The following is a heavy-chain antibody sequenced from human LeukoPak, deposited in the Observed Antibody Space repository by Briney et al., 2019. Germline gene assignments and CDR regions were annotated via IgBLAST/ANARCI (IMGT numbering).Heavy chain of an antibody. D-gene: IGHD3-3*01. CDR3: AKDVPPLEYYDFWSGYLTFDY. J-gene: IGHJ4*02. CDR1: GFTFSSYA. CDR2: ISGRGGST. Sequence: PGGSLRLSCAASGFTFSSYAMSWARQAPGKGLEWVSAISGRGGSTYYADSVKGRFTISRDNSKNTLYLQMNSLRAEDTAVYYCAKDVPPLEYYDFWSGYLTFDYWGQGALVTVSS. V-gene: IGHV3-23*01.